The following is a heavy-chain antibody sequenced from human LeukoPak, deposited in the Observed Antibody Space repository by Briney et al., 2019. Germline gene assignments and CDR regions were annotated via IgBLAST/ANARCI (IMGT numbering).Heavy chain of an antibody. CDR2: ISGYNGNT. CDR1: GYTFTSYG. Sequence: ASVKVSCKASGYTFTSYGISWVRQAPGQGLEWMGWISGYNGNTNYAQKFQGRVTMTTDTSTTTAYMELRSLRSDDTAVYYCAKTGAGGYYFSSDYWGQGTLVTVSS. J-gene: IGHJ4*02. D-gene: IGHD3-22*01. CDR3: AKTGAGGYYFSSDY. V-gene: IGHV1-18*01.